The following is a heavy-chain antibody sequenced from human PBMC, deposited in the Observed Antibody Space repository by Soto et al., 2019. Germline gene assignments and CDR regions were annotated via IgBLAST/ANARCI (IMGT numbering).Heavy chain of an antibody. D-gene: IGHD1-1*01. Sequence: PSETLSLTCVVYGGSFSGYQWNWIRQSPGQGLEWIGEINHSGTTKYNPSLESRINLSVDTSKKQSSLKMFSVTAADTAIYYCARGWRFDPWGQGTQVTVSS. CDR2: INHSGTT. J-gene: IGHJ5*02. CDR3: ARGWRFDP. CDR1: GGSFSGYQ. V-gene: IGHV4-34*01.